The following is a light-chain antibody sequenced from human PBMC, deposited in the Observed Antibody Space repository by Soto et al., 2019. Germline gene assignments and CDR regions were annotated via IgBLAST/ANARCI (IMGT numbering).Light chain of an antibody. CDR1: HDVSVS. Sequence: EIVLTQSPDTLSLSPGEGATLSCRASHDVSVSLVWYRQRPGQSPRLLIHDASNRAIGISARFSGSGSGTDFTLTIGSLEPEESALYYCQQRASWPYTSGQGTKVEIK. CDR2: DAS. V-gene: IGKV3-11*01. CDR3: QQRASWPYT. J-gene: IGKJ2*01.